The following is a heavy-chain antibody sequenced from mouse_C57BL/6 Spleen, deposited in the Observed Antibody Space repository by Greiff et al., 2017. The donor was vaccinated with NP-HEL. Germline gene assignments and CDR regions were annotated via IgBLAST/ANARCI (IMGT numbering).Heavy chain of an antibody. CDR3: ARSSTGTFDY. CDR2: INPNNGGT. D-gene: IGHD4-1*02. J-gene: IGHJ2*01. V-gene: IGHV1-26*01. Sequence: VQLQQSGPELVKPGASVKISCKASGYTFTDYYMNWVKQSHGKSLEWIGDINPNNGGTSYNQKFKGKATLTVDKSSSTAYMELRSLTSEDSAGYYCARSSTGTFDYWGQGTTLTVSS. CDR1: GYTFTDYY.